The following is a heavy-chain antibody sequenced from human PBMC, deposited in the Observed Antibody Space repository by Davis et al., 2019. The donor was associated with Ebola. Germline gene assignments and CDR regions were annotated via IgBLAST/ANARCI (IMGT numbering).Heavy chain of an antibody. CDR2: INPNSGGT. Sequence: ASVKVSCKASGYTFTSYDINWVRQATGQGLEWMGWINPNSGGTNYAQKFQGRVTMTRDTSISTAYMELSRLRSDDTAVYYCARSAAPPFDYWGQGTLVTVSS. J-gene: IGHJ4*02. D-gene: IGHD2-15*01. CDR1: GYTFTSYD. CDR3: ARSAAPPFDY. V-gene: IGHV1-2*02.